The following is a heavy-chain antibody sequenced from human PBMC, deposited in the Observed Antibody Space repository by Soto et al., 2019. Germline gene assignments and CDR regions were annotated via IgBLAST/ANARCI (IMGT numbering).Heavy chain of an antibody. CDR3: ESRGQWRRDDAFDI. CDR1: GFTVSSNY. D-gene: IGHD6-19*01. J-gene: IGHJ3*02. Sequence: GGSLRLSCAASGFTVSSNYMSWVRQAPGKGLEWVSVIYSGGSTYYADSVKGRFTISRHNSKNTLYLQMNSLRAEDTAVYYCESRGQWRRDDAFDIWGQGTMVTVSS. CDR2: IYSGGST. V-gene: IGHV3-53*04.